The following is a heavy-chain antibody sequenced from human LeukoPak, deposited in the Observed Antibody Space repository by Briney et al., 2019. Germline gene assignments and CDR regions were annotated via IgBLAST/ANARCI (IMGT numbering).Heavy chain of an antibody. V-gene: IGHV3-15*01. CDR2: IKSKTDGGTT. CDR1: GFTFSNAW. D-gene: IGHD5-18*01. Sequence: PGGSLRLSCSASGFTFSNAWMSWVRQAPGKGLEWVGRIKSKTDGGTTDYAAPVKGRFTISRDDSKNTLYLQMNSLKTEDTAVYYCTKRGYSPIYYYYYMDVWGKGTTVTISS. CDR3: TKRGYSPIYYYYYMDV. J-gene: IGHJ6*03.